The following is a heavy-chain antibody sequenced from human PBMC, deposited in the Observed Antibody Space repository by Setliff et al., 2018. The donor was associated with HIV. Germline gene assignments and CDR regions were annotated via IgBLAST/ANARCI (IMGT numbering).Heavy chain of an antibody. V-gene: IGHV4-4*08. Sequence: PSETLSLTCTVSGGSISSHYWSWIRQPPGKGLEWIGHIYTSWSTNYNPSLKSRVTMSVGTSKNQFSLKLSSVTAADTAVYYCARCYYNFWSGYPLDYMDVWGKGTTVTVS. CDR1: GGSISSHY. D-gene: IGHD3-3*01. CDR3: ARCYYNFWSGYPLDYMDV. J-gene: IGHJ6*03. CDR2: IYTSWST.